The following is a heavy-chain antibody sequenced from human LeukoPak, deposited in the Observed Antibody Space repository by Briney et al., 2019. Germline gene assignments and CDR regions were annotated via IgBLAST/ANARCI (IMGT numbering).Heavy chain of an antibody. V-gene: IGHV5-51*01. D-gene: IGHD3-10*01. CDR2: IYPDDSDA. J-gene: IGHJ6*02. Sequence: GESLKISCKGSGYSFATRWVAWVRQMPGKGLEWMGIIYPDDSDARYSPSLQGQVTISADKCISTAYLQWSSLKASDTAMYFCARGAYGSGSYYNYYGMDVWGQGTTVTVSS. CDR3: ARGAYGSGSYYNYYGMDV. CDR1: GYSFATRW.